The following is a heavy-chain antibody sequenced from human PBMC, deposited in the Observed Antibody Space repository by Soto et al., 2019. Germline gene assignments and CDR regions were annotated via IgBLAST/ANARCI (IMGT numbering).Heavy chain of an antibody. Sequence: QVQLLQSGAEVREPGASVKVSCKTSGYTFRDYYIHWMRQAPGQGPEWRGWINPNSCGINYAEKFQGRVTMTKDTYIGTAYMELSGLRSDDTALFYCASGASRTILVNELPFDSWGQGTLVTVSS. J-gene: IGHJ4*02. CDR1: GYTFRDYY. CDR3: ASGASRTILVNELPFDS. CDR2: INPNSCGI. D-gene: IGHD2-8*02. V-gene: IGHV1-2*02.